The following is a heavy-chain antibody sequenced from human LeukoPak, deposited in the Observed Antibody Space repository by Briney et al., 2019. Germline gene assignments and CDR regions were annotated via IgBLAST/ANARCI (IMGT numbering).Heavy chain of an antibody. J-gene: IGHJ6*02. CDR2: ISYDGSNK. V-gene: IGHV3-30*18. D-gene: IGHD2-2*01. CDR1: GFTFSSYG. Sequence: GGSLRLSCAASGFTFSSYGMQWVRQAPGKGLEWVAVISYDGSNKYYADSVKGRLTISRDNSKNTLYLQMNSLRAEDTAVYYCAKYIVVVPAAYYYYYGMDVWGQGTTVTVSS. CDR3: AKYIVVVPAAYYYYYGMDV.